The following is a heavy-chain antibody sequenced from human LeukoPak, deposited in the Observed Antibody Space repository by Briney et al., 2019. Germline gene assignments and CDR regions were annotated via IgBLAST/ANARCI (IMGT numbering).Heavy chain of an antibody. CDR3: TRGPRSSSWYLDY. D-gene: IGHD6-13*01. J-gene: IGHJ4*02. Sequence: GRSLRLSCTASGFTFGDYAMSWFRQAPGKGLEWVGFIRSKAYGGTTEYAASVKGRFTISRDDSKSIAYLQMNSLKTEDTAVYYCTRGPRSSSWYLDYWGQGTLVTVSS. CDR2: IRSKAYGGTT. V-gene: IGHV3-49*03. CDR1: GFTFGDYA.